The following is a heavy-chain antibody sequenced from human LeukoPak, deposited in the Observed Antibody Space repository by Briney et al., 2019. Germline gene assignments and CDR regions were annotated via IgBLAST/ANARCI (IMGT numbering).Heavy chain of an antibody. CDR1: GGSVISKY. D-gene: IGHD3-22*01. J-gene: IGHJ6*03. Sequence: SETLSLTCTVSGGSVISKYWSWIRQSAGTGLEWIGRIYGSGITDYNPSLKSRVTMSLDTSRKQFSLRLTSVTAADTAVYYCARLKFYDSPGNSPGYYMDVWGKGTTVSVFS. CDR2: IYGSGIT. CDR3: ARLKFYDSPGNSPGYYMDV. V-gene: IGHV4-4*07.